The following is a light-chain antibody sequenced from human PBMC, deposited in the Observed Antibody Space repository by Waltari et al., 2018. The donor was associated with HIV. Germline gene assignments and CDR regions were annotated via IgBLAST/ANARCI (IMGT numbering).Light chain of an antibody. V-gene: IGKV1-17*01. CDR3: LQHSKYPWS. J-gene: IGKJ1*01. CDR1: QVIGND. Sequence: DIQMTQSPSSLPATVGDRVTITCRASQVIGNDLGWYQQEPGKAPKRLIYGASSLQSGVPSRFSGSGSESGTEFTLTISSLQPEDFATYYCLQHSKYPWSFGQGTKVQ. CDR2: GAS.